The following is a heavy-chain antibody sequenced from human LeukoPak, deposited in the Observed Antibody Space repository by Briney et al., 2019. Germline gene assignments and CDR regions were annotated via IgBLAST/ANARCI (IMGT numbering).Heavy chain of an antibody. Sequence: GGSLRLSCVATGFSFSAYGIHWVRQTPGKGLEWVAFISYDGNAMYYGGSVKGRFTISRDSSKNTVKLQMATLRSEDTAMYYCARKDGDYWGRGTLVTVSS. J-gene: IGHJ4*02. V-gene: IGHV3-30*03. CDR2: ISYDGNAM. CDR3: ARKDGDY. CDR1: GFSFSAYG.